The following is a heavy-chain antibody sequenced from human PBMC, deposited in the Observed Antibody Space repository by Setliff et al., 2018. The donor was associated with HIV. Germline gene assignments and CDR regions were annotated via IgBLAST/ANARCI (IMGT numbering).Heavy chain of an antibody. CDR2: IKSKKDGGTT. J-gene: IGHJ4*02. CDR3: TTDEWN. CDR1: GFNFNEAW. D-gene: IGHD3-3*01. Sequence: GGSLRLSCATSGFNFNEAWMSWVRQAPGKGLECVGRIKSKKDGGTTHYTAPVKGRFTISRDDSKNMVYLEMNSLQTDDTAVYYCTTDEWNLGRGTLVTVSS. V-gene: IGHV3-15*01.